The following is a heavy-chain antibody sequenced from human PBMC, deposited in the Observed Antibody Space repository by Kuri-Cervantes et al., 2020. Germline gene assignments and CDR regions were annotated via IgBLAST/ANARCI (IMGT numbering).Heavy chain of an antibody. CDR1: GFTFSSYA. CDR2: ISYDGSNK. D-gene: IGHD5-18*01. Sequence: GESLKISCAASGFTFSSYAMHWVRQAPGKGLEWVAVISYDGSNKYYADSVKGRFTISRDNSKNTPYLQMNSLRAEDTAVYYCARDSGTAMVKGSPVFDYWGQGTLVTVSS. CDR3: ARDSGTAMVKGSPVFDY. V-gene: IGHV3-30-3*01. J-gene: IGHJ4*02.